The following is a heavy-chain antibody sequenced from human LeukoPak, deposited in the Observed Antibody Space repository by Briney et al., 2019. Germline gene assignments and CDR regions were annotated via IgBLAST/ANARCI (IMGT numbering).Heavy chain of an antibody. CDR3: ARKGCSGGSCYWVGVDP. V-gene: IGHV4-59*02. D-gene: IGHD2-15*01. J-gene: IGHJ5*02. CDR2: IHYTGST. CDR1: GGSVNTFY. Sequence: SETLSLTCTVSGGSVNTFYWSWIRQPPGKGLEWIGYIHYTGSTNYNPSLRSRATISVDTSKNQFSLKLSSVTAADTAVYYCARKGCSGGSCYWVGVDPWGQGTLVTVSS.